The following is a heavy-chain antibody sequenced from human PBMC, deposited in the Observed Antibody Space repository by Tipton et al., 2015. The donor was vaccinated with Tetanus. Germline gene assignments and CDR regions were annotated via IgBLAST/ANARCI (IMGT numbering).Heavy chain of an antibody. CDR3: VADVPNDSQKYVPVDY. CDR1: GFTFARAW. Sequence: GSLRLSCAASGFTFARAWMIWVRQPPGKGLEWVGLIKSAAAVDYSAPVKGRFTISRDDSKNRLYLQMNSLKSEDTAVYFCVADVPNDSQKYVPVDYWGLGTLVTVSS. J-gene: IGHJ4*02. V-gene: IGHV3-15*01. CDR2: IKSAAAV. D-gene: IGHD2-15*01.